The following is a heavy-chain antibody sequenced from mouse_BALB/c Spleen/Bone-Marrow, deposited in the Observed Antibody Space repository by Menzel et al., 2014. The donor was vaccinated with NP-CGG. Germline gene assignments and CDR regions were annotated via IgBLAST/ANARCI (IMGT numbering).Heavy chain of an antibody. V-gene: IGHV1-54*01. CDR3: ARLGRDDFDY. J-gene: IGHJ2*01. CDR1: GYAFTIYL. CDR2: INPGSGGS. Sequence: VQLQESGAELVRPGTSVKVSCKASGYAFTIYLIEWIKQRPGQGLEWIGVINPGSGGSNYNEKFKGKATLTADKSSSTAYMQLSNLTSDDSAVDFCARLGRDDFDYWGQGTTLTVSS. D-gene: IGHD4-1*01.